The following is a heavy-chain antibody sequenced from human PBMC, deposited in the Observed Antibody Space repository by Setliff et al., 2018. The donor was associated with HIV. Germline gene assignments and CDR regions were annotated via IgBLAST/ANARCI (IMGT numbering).Heavy chain of an antibody. Sequence: SETLSLTCTVSGGSISSYYWSWIRQPAGKGLEWIGRIYTSGSTNYNPSLKSRVTISVDTSKNQLSLKLSSVTAEDTAVYYCARGLGSSGWFVGVTGWDYGMDVWGQGTTVTVSS. CDR2: IYTSGST. D-gene: IGHD6-19*01. V-gene: IGHV4-4*07. CDR1: GGSISSYY. J-gene: IGHJ6*02. CDR3: ARGLGSSGWFVGVTGWDYGMDV.